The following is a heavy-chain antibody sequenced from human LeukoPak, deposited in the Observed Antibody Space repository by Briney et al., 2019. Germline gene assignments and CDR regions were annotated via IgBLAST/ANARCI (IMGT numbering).Heavy chain of an antibody. Sequence: GGSLRLSCAASGFTFSSYAMNWVRQAPGKGLEWVAVISFDGSNQYYADSVKGRFTISRDNSKNTLYLQMNSLRAEDTAVNYCARDTSSGLSYFDYWGQGTLVTVSS. CDR2: ISFDGSNQ. D-gene: IGHD6-25*01. CDR1: GFTFSSYA. CDR3: ARDTSSGLSYFDY. V-gene: IGHV3-30-3*01. J-gene: IGHJ4*02.